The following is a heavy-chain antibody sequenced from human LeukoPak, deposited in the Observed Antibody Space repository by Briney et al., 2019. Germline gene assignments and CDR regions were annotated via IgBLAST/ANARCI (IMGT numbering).Heavy chain of an antibody. CDR3: ARGEEAYVHFDY. CDR1: GGSISSGTYY. CDR2: IYYSGST. J-gene: IGHJ4*02. D-gene: IGHD2-21*01. V-gene: IGHV4-61*10. Sequence: SETLSLTCTVSGGSISSGTYYWNWIRQPAGKGLEWIGRIYYSGSTDYNPSLRSRVTISLDTSKNQVSLKLSSLTAADTAVYFCARGEEAYVHFDYWGQGTLVTV.